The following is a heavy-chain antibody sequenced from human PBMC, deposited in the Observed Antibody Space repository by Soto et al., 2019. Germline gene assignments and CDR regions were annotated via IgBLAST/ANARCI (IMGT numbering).Heavy chain of an antibody. J-gene: IGHJ4*02. Sequence: SSETLSLTCTVSGGSISSGGYYWSWIRQHPGKGLEWIGYIYYSGSTYYNPSLKSRVTISVDTSKNQFSLKLSSVTAADTAVYYCARSISSILDYWGQGTLVTVSS. CDR2: IYYSGST. CDR3: ARSISSILDY. V-gene: IGHV4-31*03. D-gene: IGHD3-9*01. CDR1: GGSISSGGYY.